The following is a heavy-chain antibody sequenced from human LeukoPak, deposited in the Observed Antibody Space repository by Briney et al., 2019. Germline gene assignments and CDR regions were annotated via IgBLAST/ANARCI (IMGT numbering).Heavy chain of an antibody. V-gene: IGHV4-59*11. CDR3: ARGRIQLWFGRQYYFDY. J-gene: IGHJ4*02. CDR2: IYYSGST. D-gene: IGHD5-18*01. CDR1: GGSISSHY. Sequence: PSETLSLTCTVSGGSISSHYWSWIRQPPGKGLEWIGHIYYSGSTNYNPSLKSRVTISVDTSKNQFSLKLSSVTAADTAVYYCARGRIQLWFGRQYYFDYWGQGTLVTVSS.